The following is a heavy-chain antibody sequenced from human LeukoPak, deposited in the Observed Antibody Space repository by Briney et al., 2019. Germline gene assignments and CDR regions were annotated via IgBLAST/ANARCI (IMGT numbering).Heavy chain of an antibody. CDR3: ARDIAAAGTRWFDP. V-gene: IGHV1-18*01. D-gene: IGHD6-13*01. CDR2: ISAYNGNT. CDR1: GYTFTSYG. Sequence: ASVKVSCKASGYTFTSYGIGWVRQAPGQGPEWMGWISAYNGNTNYAQKLQGRVTMTTDTSTSTAYMELSSLRSEDTAVYYCARDIAAAGTRWFDPWGQGTLVTVSS. J-gene: IGHJ5*02.